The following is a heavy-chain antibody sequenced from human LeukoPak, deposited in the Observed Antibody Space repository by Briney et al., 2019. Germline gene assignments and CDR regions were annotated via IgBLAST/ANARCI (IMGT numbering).Heavy chain of an antibody. V-gene: IGHV3-48*03. CDR3: AGERGGYGFY. CDR2: ISSSGSTL. D-gene: IGHD5-12*01. CDR1: GFTFSSYE. J-gene: IGHJ4*02. Sequence: PGGSLRLSCAAPGFTFSSYELNWVRQSPGKGLEWISYISSSGSTLYYADSVKGRFTISRDDAKNSLYLQMNSLRGGDTAMYYCAGERGGYGFYWGQGTLVTVSS.